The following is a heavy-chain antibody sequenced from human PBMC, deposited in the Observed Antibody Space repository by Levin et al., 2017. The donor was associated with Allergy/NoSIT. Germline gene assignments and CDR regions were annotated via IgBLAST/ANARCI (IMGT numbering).Heavy chain of an antibody. V-gene: IGHV4-59*01. CDR2: ISYSGST. CDR1: GAFISNYY. Sequence: SETLSLTCTISGAFISNYYWSWIRQPPGKGLEWIGFISYSGSTTYNPSLDSRTIISIDLSKNHFSLRLRSVTAADTAVYYCATVPVYGMEVWGQGTTDAVS. J-gene: IGHJ6*02. D-gene: IGHD2-8*02. CDR3: ATVPVYGMEV.